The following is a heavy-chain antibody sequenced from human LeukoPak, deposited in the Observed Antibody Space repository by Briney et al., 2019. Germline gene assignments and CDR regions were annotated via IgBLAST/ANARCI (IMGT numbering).Heavy chain of an antibody. V-gene: IGHV3-33*01. J-gene: IGHJ4*02. Sequence: PGGSLRLSCAASGFTFINYGMHWVRQAPGKGLEWVAVIWYDGSNKYYADSVKGRFTISRDNSKNTLYLQMNSLRAEDTAVYYCARETFGSTRDGCFDYWGQGTLVTVSS. CDR3: ARETFGSTRDGCFDY. D-gene: IGHD5-24*01. CDR1: GFTFINYG. CDR2: IWYDGSNK.